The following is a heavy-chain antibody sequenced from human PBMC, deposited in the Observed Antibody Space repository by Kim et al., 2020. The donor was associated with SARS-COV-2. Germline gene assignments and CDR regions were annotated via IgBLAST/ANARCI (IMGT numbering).Heavy chain of an antibody. CDR3: AKGSGAYWYFDI. J-gene: IGHJ2*01. D-gene: IGHD2-15*01. CDR1: GFTISTFA. Sequence: GGSLRLSCAASGFTISTFAMNWVRQAPGKGLEWVSAMNSGGTTYYADSVKGHFTLSRDNSKNTLYLQMNSLRAEDTAVYYCAKGSGAYWYFDIWGRGTLVTVSS. V-gene: IGHV3-23*01. CDR2: MNSGGTT.